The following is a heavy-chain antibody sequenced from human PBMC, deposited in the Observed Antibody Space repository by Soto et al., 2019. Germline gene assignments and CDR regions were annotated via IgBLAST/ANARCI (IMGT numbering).Heavy chain of an antibody. CDR2: VDYTGRV. Sequence: QVPLQETGPGLVKPSQNLYLTCSVSSGFISSGGYYWIWVRQRPGKGLEWVGTVDYTGRVDYNPSLNSRVSISVDTSKNQFSLRLSSVTAADTTVYYCARRAHQFGILFPYYGFDVWGQGTTDPVSS. CDR1: SGFISSGGYY. CDR3: ARRAHQFGILFPYYGFDV. J-gene: IGHJ6*02. V-gene: IGHV4-31*03. D-gene: IGHD2-21*01.